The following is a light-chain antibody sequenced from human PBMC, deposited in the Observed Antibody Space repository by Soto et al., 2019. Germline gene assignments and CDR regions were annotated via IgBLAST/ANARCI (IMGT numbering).Light chain of an antibody. Sequence: EIVLTQSPGTLSLSPGERATLSCRASQSVSSSHLGWYQQKPGQAPRLRIYDTSSRATGIPERVSGSGSATYFALTISRLEPEDFAVYYCLQYETSSWTFGQGSKVEMK. CDR2: DTS. V-gene: IGKV3-20*01. CDR3: LQYETSSWT. J-gene: IGKJ1*01. CDR1: QSVSSSH.